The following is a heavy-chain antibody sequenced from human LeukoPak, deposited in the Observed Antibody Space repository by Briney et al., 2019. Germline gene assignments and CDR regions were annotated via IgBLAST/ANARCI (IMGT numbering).Heavy chain of an antibody. J-gene: IGHJ4*02. Sequence: RLSCXASGFSFSTYWMHWVRQAPGKGLVWVSRINSDGSSTTYADSVKGRFTISRDNAKNTLYLQMNSLRAEDTAVYYCAVGVGDHWGQGTLVTVFS. CDR3: AVGVGDH. CDR2: INSDGSST. CDR1: GFSFSTYW. D-gene: IGHD3-10*01. V-gene: IGHV3-74*01.